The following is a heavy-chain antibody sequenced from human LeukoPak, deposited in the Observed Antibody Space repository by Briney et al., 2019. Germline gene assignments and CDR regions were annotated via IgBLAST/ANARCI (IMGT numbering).Heavy chain of an antibody. CDR3: ARPPGGVPRT. Sequence: PSETLSLTCAVYGGSFSGYYWSWIRQPPGKGLEWIGEINHSGSTNYNPSLKSRVTISVDTSKNQFSLKLSSVTAADTAVYYCARPPGGVPRTGGQGTLVTVSS. CDR2: INHSGST. J-gene: IGHJ4*02. V-gene: IGHV4-34*01. CDR1: GGSFSGYY. D-gene: IGHD3-16*01.